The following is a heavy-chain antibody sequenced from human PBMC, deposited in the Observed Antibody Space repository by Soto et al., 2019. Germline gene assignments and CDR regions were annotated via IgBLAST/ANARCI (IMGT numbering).Heavy chain of an antibody. CDR3: ARALGSWGSYYFAH. CDR2: IYWDDDK. V-gene: IGHV2-5*02. D-gene: IGHD3-16*01. J-gene: IGHJ4*02. Sequence: QITLKESGPPLVRPTQTLTLTCTVSGFSLDTWGVGVGWIRQSPGKAPEWLALIYWDDDKRYSPSLKNRLTITKDTSKNQVVLTLTHMDPVDTVTYYCARALGSWGSYYFAHWGQGTLVTVSS. CDR1: GFSLDTWGVG.